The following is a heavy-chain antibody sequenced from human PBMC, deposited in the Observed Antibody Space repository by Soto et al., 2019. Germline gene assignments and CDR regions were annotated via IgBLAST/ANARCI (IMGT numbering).Heavy chain of an antibody. Sequence: EVQLLESGGGLVQPGGSLRLSCAASGFTFSGYGMSWVRQAPGKGLEWVSSISGSGGSTYYADSVKGRFTISRDNSKNTLYLQMNSLRAEDTAVYYCAKASAPGGTYFPLWFWGQGTLVTVSS. CDR2: ISGSGGST. CDR1: GFTFSGYG. V-gene: IGHV3-23*01. J-gene: IGHJ4*02. D-gene: IGHD1-26*01. CDR3: AKASAPGGTYFPLWF.